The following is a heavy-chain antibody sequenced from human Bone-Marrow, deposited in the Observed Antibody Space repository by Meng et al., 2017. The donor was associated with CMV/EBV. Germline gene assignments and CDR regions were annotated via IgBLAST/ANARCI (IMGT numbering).Heavy chain of an antibody. V-gene: IGHV3-7*03. CDR2: IKQDGSEK. Sequence: GESLKISCAASGFTFSSYWMSWVRQAPGKGLEWVANIKQDGSEKYYVDSVKGRFTISRDNAKNSLYLQMNSLRSEDTAVYYCARDRGYSYDGPFDYWGQGTLVTVSS. CDR3: ARDRGYSYDGPFDY. D-gene: IGHD5-18*01. CDR1: GFTFSSYW. J-gene: IGHJ4*02.